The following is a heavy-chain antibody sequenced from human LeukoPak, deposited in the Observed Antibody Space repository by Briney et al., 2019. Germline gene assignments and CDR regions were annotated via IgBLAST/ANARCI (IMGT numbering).Heavy chain of an antibody. CDR3: ARSLKWLRRGFDY. CDR2: INHSGST. Sequence: PSGTLSLTCAVSGGSISSSNWWSWVRQPPGKGLEWIGEINHSGSTNYNPSLKSRVTISVDTSKNQFSLKLSSVTAADTAVYYCARSLKWLRRGFDYWGQGTLVTVSS. D-gene: IGHD5-12*01. J-gene: IGHJ4*02. CDR1: GGSISSSNW. V-gene: IGHV4-4*02.